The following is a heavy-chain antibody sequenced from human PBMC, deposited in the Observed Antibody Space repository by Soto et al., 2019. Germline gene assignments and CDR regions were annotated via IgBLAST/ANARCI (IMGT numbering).Heavy chain of an antibody. CDR1: GGSFSNTIYY. V-gene: IGHV4-39*01. Sequence: SETLSLTCSVSGGSFSNTIYYWAWIRQPPGKGLEWIGSIYYNGNASYNPSLKRAVTISVDSSKSQFSLKVTSVTAADTAVYYCARHMRAVASPLGYWGQGALVTVSS. D-gene: IGHD6-19*01. CDR2: IYYNGNA. CDR3: ARHMRAVASPLGY. J-gene: IGHJ4*02.